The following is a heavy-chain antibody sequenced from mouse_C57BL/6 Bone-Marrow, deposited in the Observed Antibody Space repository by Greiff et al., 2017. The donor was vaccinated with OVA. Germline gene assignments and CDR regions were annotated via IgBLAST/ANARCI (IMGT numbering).Heavy chain of an antibody. J-gene: IGHJ3*01. CDR1: GYTFTSYW. CDR3: ARNYYGSPAWFAY. V-gene: IGHV1-72*01. D-gene: IGHD1-1*01. Sequence: QVQLKQPGAELVKPGASVKLSCKASGYTFTSYWMHWVKQRPGRGLEWIGRIDPNSGGTKYNEKFKSKATLTVDKPSSTAYMQLSSLTSEDSAVYYCARNYYGSPAWFAYWGQGTLVTVSA. CDR2: IDPNSGGT.